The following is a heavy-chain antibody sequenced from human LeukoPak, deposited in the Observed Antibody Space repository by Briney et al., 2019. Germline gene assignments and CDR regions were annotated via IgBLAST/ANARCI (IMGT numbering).Heavy chain of an antibody. CDR1: GYTFTNYA. D-gene: IGHD3-10*01. CDR3: ARDPSSGGI. J-gene: IGHJ3*02. V-gene: IGHV7-4-1*02. CDR2: INTNTGNP. Sequence: ASVKVSCKASGYTFTNYAMNWVRRAPGQGLEWMGWINTNTGNPTYAPGFTGRFVFSSDTSVSTAYLQISSLKAEDTAAYYCARDPSSGGIWGPGTMVTVSS.